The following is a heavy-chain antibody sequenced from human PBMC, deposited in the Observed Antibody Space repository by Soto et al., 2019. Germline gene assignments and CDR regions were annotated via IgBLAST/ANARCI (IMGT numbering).Heavy chain of an antibody. CDR1: GFTFSSYW. CDR3: ASPGYCSGGSCYNFDY. Sequence: GGSLRLSCAASGFTFSSYWMSWVRQAPGKGLEWVANIKQDGSEKYYVDSVKGRFTISRDNAKNQLYLQMNSLRAEDTAVYYCASPGYCSGGSCYNFDYWGQGTLVTVSS. V-gene: IGHV3-7*01. J-gene: IGHJ4*02. CDR2: IKQDGSEK. D-gene: IGHD2-15*01.